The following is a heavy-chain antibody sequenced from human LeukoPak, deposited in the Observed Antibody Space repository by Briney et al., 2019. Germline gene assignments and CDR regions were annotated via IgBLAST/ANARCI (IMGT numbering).Heavy chain of an antibody. CDR2: IYSGGST. CDR1: GFTVSSNY. J-gene: IGHJ3*02. CDR3: ARVTTVTTPRGAFDI. D-gene: IGHD4-17*01. V-gene: IGHV3-53*01. Sequence: PGGSLRLSCAASGFTVSSNYMSWVRQAPGKGLEWVSVIYSGGSTYYADSVKGRFTISRDNSKNTLYLQMNSLRAEDTAVYYCARVTTVTTPRGAFDIWGQGTMVTVSS.